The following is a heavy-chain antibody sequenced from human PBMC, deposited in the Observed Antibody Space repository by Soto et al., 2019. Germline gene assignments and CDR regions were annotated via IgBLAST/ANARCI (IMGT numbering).Heavy chain of an antibody. J-gene: IGHJ3*02. V-gene: IGHV3-7*01. D-gene: IGHD2-2*01. CDR3: ARAHSDIVVVPAARDDAFDI. CDR2: IKQDGSEK. CDR1: GFPISSYW. Sequence: GGSLRLSCAASGFPISSYWMSCVRQATEKGLEGVATIKQDGSEKYYVDSVKGRFTISRDNAKNSLYLQMNSLRAEDTAVYYCARAHSDIVVVPAARDDAFDIWGQGTMVTVSS.